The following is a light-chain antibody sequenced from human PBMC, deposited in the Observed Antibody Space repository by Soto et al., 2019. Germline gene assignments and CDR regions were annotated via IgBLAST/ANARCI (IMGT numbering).Light chain of an antibody. Sequence: DLQMTQSPSTLSATLGDRVTIXXRASQTSSNWVAWDQQKPGKAPKLXIYDASSLESGGPSRFSGSGAGTEFTLTISSLQPDDFATYYCQQYNSYWRTFGQGTKVDIK. CDR2: DAS. CDR1: QTSSNW. J-gene: IGKJ1*01. V-gene: IGKV1-5*01. CDR3: QQYNSYWRT.